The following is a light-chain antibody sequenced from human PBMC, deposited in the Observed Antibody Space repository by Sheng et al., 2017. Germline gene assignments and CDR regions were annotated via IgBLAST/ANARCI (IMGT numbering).Light chain of an antibody. CDR2: WAS. CDR1: QSVLYSPDDKNY. Sequence: DIVMTQSPDSLAVSLGERATINCKSSQSVLYSPDDKNYLAWYQQKPGQPPKLLIYWASTRESGVPDRFRGSGSGTDFTLTISSLQAEDVAVYYCQQYYSSPITFGQGTRLESK. CDR3: QQYYSSPIT. J-gene: IGKJ5*01. V-gene: IGKV4-1*01.